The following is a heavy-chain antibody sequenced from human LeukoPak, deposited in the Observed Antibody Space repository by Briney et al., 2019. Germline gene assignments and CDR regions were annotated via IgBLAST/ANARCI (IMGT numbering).Heavy chain of an antibody. CDR3: ARDLDCSSTSCYDY. D-gene: IGHD2-2*01. CDR2: INGVGAT. Sequence: GGSLRLSCAASGFAVVDHFMHWVRQAPGKGLEWVSTINGVGATFYADSVKGRFSISRDRFKNTFHLQMNSLRADDTAVYYCARDLDCSSTSCYDYWGQGTLVTVSS. V-gene: IGHV3-23*01. J-gene: IGHJ4*02. CDR1: GFAVVDHF.